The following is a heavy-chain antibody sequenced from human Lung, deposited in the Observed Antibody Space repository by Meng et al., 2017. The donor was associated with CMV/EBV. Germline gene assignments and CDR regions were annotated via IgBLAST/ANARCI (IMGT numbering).Heavy chain of an antibody. CDR2: INHSGST. V-gene: IGHV4-34*01. D-gene: IGHD2-2*01. CDR1: GGSFSGYY. Sequence: SETLSLXCAVYGGSFSGYYWSWIRQPPGKGLEWIGEINHSGSTNYNPSLKSRVTISVDTSKNQFSLKLSSVTAADTAVYYCARARVVPVYYYGMDVWGQGXTVTVSS. J-gene: IGHJ6*02. CDR3: ARARVVPVYYYGMDV.